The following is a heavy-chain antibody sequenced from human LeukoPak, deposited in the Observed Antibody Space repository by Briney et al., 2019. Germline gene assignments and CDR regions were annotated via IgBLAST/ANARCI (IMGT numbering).Heavy chain of an antibody. D-gene: IGHD5-12*01. Sequence: SETLSLTCTVSGASISSYYWSWIRQPPGKGLEWIGYIYYSGSTNCNPSLKSRVTISVDTSKNQFSLKLSSVTAADTAVYYCARAGGGYSGYDFHYWGQGTLVTVSS. CDR3: ARAGGGYSGYDFHY. J-gene: IGHJ4*02. CDR1: GASISSYY. V-gene: IGHV4-59*01. CDR2: IYYSGST.